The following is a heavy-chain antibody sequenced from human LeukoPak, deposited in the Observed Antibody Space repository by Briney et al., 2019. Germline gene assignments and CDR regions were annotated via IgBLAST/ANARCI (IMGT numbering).Heavy chain of an antibody. J-gene: IGHJ4*02. CDR1: GGSFSGYY. CDR3: ARVFGTIDY. CDR2: INHSGST. Sequence: PSETLSLTCAVYGGSFSGYYWSWIRQPPGKGLEWIGEINHSGSTNYNPSLKSRVTIPVDTSKNQFSLKLSSVTAADTAVYYCARVFGTIDYWGQGTLVTASS. D-gene: IGHD3-3*01. V-gene: IGHV4-34*01.